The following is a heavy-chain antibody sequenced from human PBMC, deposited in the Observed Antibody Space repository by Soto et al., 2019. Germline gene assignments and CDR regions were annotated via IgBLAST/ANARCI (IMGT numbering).Heavy chain of an antibody. CDR3: ASSSYYDYIWGSYRAFDY. CDR2: IWYDGSNK. D-gene: IGHD3-16*02. J-gene: IGHJ4*02. CDR1: GFTFSSYG. Sequence: GGSLRLSCAVSGFTFSSYGMHWVRQAPGKGLEWVAVIWYDGSNKYYADSVKDRFTISRDNSKNTLYLQMNSLRAEDTAVYYCASSSYYDYIWGSYRAFDYWGQGTLVTVSS. V-gene: IGHV3-33*01.